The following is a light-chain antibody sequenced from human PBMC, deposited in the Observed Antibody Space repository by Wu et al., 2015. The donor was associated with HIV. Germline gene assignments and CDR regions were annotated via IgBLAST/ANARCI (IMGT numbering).Light chain of an antibody. CDR3: QQYGNSPPYS. Sequence: EIVLTQSPGTLSLSPGEGASLSCRASQSVNNNFLAWYQQKPGQAPRLLIYRASTRATGVPDRFSGSGSGADFTLTISRLEPEDFAVYYCQQYGNSPPYSFGQGTKLEIK. J-gene: IGKJ2*03. CDR1: QSVNNNF. V-gene: IGKV3-20*01. CDR2: RAS.